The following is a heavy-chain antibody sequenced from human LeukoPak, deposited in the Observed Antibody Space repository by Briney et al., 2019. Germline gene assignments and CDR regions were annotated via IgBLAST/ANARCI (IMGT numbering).Heavy chain of an antibody. CDR1: GFTFSSFP. CDR2: ISNDGTNK. Sequence: GGSLGLSCSASGFTFSSFPMHWVRQAPGKGLQGVAVISNDGTNKYYADSVKGRFTLSRDNSKNTLFLQMNSLTTEDTAVYYCARGAGTTVYYIDVWGNGTTVTVSS. D-gene: IGHD1-7*01. V-gene: IGHV3-30*01. J-gene: IGHJ6*03. CDR3: ARGAGTTVYYIDV.